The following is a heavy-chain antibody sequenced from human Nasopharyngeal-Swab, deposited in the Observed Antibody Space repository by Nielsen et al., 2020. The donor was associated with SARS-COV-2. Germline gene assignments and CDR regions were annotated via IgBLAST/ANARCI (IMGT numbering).Heavy chain of an antibody. CDR3: ARGSSVHAFDV. J-gene: IGHJ3*01. D-gene: IGHD3-10*01. Sequence: GSLKISCAASGFSFSTYGMHWVRQSPVKGLEWLTNIWYDGSNKYYADSVKGRFTVSRDNSKNTLFLEMDSLRVEDTAVYYCARGSSVHAFDVWGQGTEVTVSS. CDR1: GFSFSTYG. CDR2: IWYDGSNK. V-gene: IGHV3-33*01.